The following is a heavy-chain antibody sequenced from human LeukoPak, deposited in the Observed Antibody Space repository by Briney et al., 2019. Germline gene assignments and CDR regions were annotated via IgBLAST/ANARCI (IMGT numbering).Heavy chain of an antibody. CDR2: IIPIFGTA. D-gene: IGHD2-15*01. J-gene: IGHJ3*02. V-gene: IGHV1-69*05. CDR1: GDTFSSYA. CDR3: ARKGYCSGGSCYSDDAFDI. Sequence: SVKVSCKASGDTFSSYAISWVRQAPGQGLEWMGRIIPIFGTANYAQKFQGRVTITTDESTSTAYMELSSLRSEDTAVYYCARKGYCSGGSCYSDDAFDIWGQGTMVTVSS.